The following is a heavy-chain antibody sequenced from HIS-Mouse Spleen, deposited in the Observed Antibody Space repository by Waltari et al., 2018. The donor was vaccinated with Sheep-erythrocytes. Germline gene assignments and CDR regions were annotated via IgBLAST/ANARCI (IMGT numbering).Heavy chain of an antibody. Sequence: EVQLVESGGGLVKPGGSLRLSCAASGFTFSNAWMSWVRQAPGKGLEGVGRIKNKTDGGTTDYAAPVKGRFTISRDDSKNTLYLQMNSLKTEDTAVYYCTTEGVGDYWGQGTLVTVSS. D-gene: IGHD1-26*01. CDR3: TTEGVGDY. CDR2: IKNKTDGGTT. CDR1: GFTFSNAW. J-gene: IGHJ4*02. V-gene: IGHV3-15*01.